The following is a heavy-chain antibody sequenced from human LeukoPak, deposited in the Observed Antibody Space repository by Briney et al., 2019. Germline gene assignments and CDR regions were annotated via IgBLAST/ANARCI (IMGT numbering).Heavy chain of an antibody. V-gene: IGHV1-3*01. D-gene: IGHD3-10*02. CDR1: GYTFTNYA. CDR3: ARGSNPPYYYVNY. J-gene: IGHJ4*02. CDR2: INVGNGGT. Sequence: GASVKVSCTASGYTFTNYAMHWVRQAPGQRLEWMGWINVGNGGTRYSQKLQGRVTITRDTSASTAYMELSSLRSEDTAVYYCARGSNPPYYYVNYWGQGTLVTVSS.